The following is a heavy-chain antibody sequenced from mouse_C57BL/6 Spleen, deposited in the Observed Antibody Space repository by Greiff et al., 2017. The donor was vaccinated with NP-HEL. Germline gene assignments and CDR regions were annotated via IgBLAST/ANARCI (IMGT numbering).Heavy chain of an antibody. CDR2: INPSTGGT. Sequence: EVQLQQSGPELVKPGASVKISCKASGYSFTGYYMNWVKQSPEQSLEWIGEINPSTGGTTYNQKFKAKATLTVDKSSSTAYMQLKSLTSEDSAVYYCARSSSYGYFDVWGTGTTVTVSS. CDR1: GYSFTGYY. J-gene: IGHJ1*03. CDR3: ARSSSYGYFDV. D-gene: IGHD1-1*01. V-gene: IGHV1-42*01.